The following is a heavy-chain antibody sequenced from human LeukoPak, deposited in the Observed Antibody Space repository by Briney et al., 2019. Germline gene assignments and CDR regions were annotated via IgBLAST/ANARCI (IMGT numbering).Heavy chain of an antibody. V-gene: IGHV3-30*18. CDR3: AKGAITVTSNNYFDY. CDR1: GFTFSSYS. CDR2: ISYDGSNK. J-gene: IGHJ4*02. Sequence: PGGSLRLSCAASGFTFSSYSMNWVRQAPGKGLEWVAVISYDGSNKYYADSVKGRFTISRDNSKNTLYLQMNSLRAEDTAVYYCAKGAITVTSNNYFDYWGRGTLVTVSS. D-gene: IGHD4-17*01.